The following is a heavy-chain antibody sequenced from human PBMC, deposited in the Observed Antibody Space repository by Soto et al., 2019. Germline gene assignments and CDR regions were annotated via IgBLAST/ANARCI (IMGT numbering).Heavy chain of an antibody. CDR2: INHSGST. Sequence: SETLSLTCAVYGGSFSGYYWSWIRQPPGKGLEWIGEINHSGSTNYNPSLKSRVTISVDTSKNQFSLKLSSVTAADTAVYYCARCTYYDFWSGYSVFDYWGQGTLVTVFS. V-gene: IGHV4-34*01. CDR3: ARCTYYDFWSGYSVFDY. J-gene: IGHJ4*02. D-gene: IGHD3-3*01. CDR1: GGSFSGYY.